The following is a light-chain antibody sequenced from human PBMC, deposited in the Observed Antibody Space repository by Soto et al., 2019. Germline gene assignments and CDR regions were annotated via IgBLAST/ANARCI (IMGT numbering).Light chain of an antibody. CDR1: QSVGGGY. J-gene: IGKJ1*01. Sequence: EIVLTQSPGTLSLSPGERATLSCRASQSVGGGYLAWYQQKPGQAPRPLIYGASSRATGIPARLTGSGSGTDFTRTISSLEPEDFAVYYGQQYGSSRWTFGQGTKVESK. CDR2: GAS. CDR3: QQYGSSRWT. V-gene: IGKV3-20*01.